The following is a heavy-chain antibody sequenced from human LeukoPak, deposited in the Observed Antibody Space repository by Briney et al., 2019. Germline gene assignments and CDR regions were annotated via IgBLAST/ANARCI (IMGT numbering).Heavy chain of an antibody. Sequence: GRSLRLSCAASGFTFRSYGIQWVRQAPGKGLAWLAVISYDGNNKYYLDSVKGRFSISRDNSKNTVVLQMNSLRVEDTAVYYCAKEHSRISAFDYWGQGTLVTVSS. CDR1: GFTFRSYG. CDR3: AKEHSRISAFDY. J-gene: IGHJ4*02. V-gene: IGHV3-30*18. D-gene: IGHD2/OR15-2a*01. CDR2: ISYDGNNK.